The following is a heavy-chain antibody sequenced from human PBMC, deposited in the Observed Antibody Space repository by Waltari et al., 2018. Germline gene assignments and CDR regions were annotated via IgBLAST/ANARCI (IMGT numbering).Heavy chain of an antibody. J-gene: IGHJ4*02. D-gene: IGHD6-13*01. CDR2: IYHSGGT. CDR1: GYSISSGYY. V-gene: IGHV4-38-2*01. Sequence: QVQLQESGPGLVKPSETLSLTCAVSGYSISSGYYWGWIRQPPGKGLEWIGSIYHSGGTYYNPSLKSRVTISVDTSKNQFSLKLSSVTAADTAVYYCARLSSSLIFDYWGQGTLVIVSS. CDR3: ARLSSSLIFDY.